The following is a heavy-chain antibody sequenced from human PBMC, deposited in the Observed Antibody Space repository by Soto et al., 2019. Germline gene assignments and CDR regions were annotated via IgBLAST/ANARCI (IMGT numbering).Heavy chain of an antibody. Sequence: GGSLRLSCAASGFSFRSYAMGWVRQAPGKGLAWASSISAGGDGTYYADSVKGRFTISRDNSKNTLYLQMDSRRAEDTAVYYCAEGGRYPYFWGQGTLVTVSS. CDR2: ISAGGDGT. V-gene: IGHV3-23*01. D-gene: IGHD1-26*01. CDR3: AEGGRYPYF. J-gene: IGHJ4*02. CDR1: GFSFRSYA.